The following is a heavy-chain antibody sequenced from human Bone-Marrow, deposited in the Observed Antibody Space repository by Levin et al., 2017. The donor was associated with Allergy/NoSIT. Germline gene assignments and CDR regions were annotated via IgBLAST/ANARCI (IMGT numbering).Heavy chain of an antibody. V-gene: IGHV3-74*01. CDR2: INSDGSRT. D-gene: IGHD6-13*01. CDR1: GFTFSDYW. CDR3: RGSSSWHSFDY. Sequence: GESLKISCAASGFTFSDYWMHWVRQAPGKGLVWVSRINSDGSRTSYADSVKGRFTISRDNAKNTLYLQMNSLRAEDTAVYYCRGSSSWHSFDYWGQGTLVTVSS. J-gene: IGHJ4*02.